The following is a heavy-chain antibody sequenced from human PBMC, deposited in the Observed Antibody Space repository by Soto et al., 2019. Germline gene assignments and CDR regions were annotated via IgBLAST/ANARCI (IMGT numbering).Heavy chain of an antibody. V-gene: IGHV3-23*01. CDR2: ISGSGGGT. CDR1: GFTFSSYA. J-gene: IGHJ5*02. D-gene: IGHD4-4*01. CDR3: AKPHRDVYSTAFFYP. Sequence: EVQLLESGGGLVQPGGSLRLSCAASGFTFSSYAMSWVRQAPGKGLEWVSGISGSGGGTYYADSVKGRFTISRDNSKNTVYLQMNSLRAEDTAVYYCAKPHRDVYSTAFFYPWGQGTLVTVSS.